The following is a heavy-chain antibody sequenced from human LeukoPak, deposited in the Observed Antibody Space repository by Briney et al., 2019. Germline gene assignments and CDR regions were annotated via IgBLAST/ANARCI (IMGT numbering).Heavy chain of an antibody. Sequence: GSSVKVSCKASGGTFSSYAISWVRQAPGQGLEWMGWMNPNSGNTGYAQKFQGRVTMTRNTSISTAYMELSSLRSEDTAVYYCARGQAAADYWGQGTLVTVSS. CDR2: MNPNSGNT. J-gene: IGHJ4*02. CDR1: GGTFSSYA. D-gene: IGHD6-13*01. V-gene: IGHV1-8*02. CDR3: ARGQAAADY.